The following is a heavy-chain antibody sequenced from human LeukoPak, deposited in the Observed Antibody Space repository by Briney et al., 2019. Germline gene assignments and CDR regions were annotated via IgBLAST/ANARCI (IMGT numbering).Heavy chain of an antibody. D-gene: IGHD2-2*02. Sequence: SETLSLTCAVYGGSFSGYYWSWIRQPPGKGLEWIGEINHSGSTNFNPSLKSRVTISVDTSKNQFSLKLSSVTAADTAVYYCAMGVIVVVPAAIKDDYWGQGTLVTVSS. CDR2: INHSGST. V-gene: IGHV4-34*01. CDR1: GGSFSGYY. J-gene: IGHJ4*02. CDR3: AMGVIVVVPAAIKDDY.